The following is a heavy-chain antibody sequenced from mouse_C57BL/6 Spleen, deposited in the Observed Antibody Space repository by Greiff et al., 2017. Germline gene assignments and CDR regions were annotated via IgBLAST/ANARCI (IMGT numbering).Heavy chain of an antibody. V-gene: IGHV1-64*01. Sequence: QVQLQQPGAELVKPGASVKLSCKASGYTFTSYWMYWVKQRPGQGLEWIGMIHPNSGSTNYNEKFKSKATLSVDKSSSTAYMQLSSLTSEDSAVYYCARGSGSSSYWYFDVWGTGTTVTVSS. D-gene: IGHD1-1*01. CDR2: IHPNSGST. CDR1: GYTFTSYW. CDR3: ARGSGSSSYWYFDV. J-gene: IGHJ1*03.